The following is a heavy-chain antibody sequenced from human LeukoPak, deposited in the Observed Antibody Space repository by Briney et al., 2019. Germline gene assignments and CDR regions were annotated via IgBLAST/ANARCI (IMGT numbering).Heavy chain of an antibody. V-gene: IGHV3-23*01. J-gene: IGHJ4*02. CDR3: ARTFYDSSGYLDY. CDR1: GFTFSTFA. CDR2: ISGSGGST. D-gene: IGHD3-22*01. Sequence: GGSLRLSCAASGFTFSTFAMSWVRQAPGKGLEWVSGISGSGGSTYYADSVKGRFTISRDNSKNTLYLQMNSLRAEDTAVYYCARTFYDSSGYLDYWGQGTLVTVSS.